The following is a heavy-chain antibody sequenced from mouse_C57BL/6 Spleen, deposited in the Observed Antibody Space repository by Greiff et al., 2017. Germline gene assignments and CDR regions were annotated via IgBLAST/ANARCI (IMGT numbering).Heavy chain of an antibody. Sequence: QVQLQQPGAELVMPGASVKLSCKASGYTFTSYWMHWVKQRPGQGLEWIGEIDPSDSYTNYNQKFKGKSTLTVDKSSSTAYMQLSSLTSEDSAVYYCARLWEDWYFAVWGTGTTVTVSS. CDR2: IDPSDSYT. CDR1: GYTFTSYW. CDR3: ARLWEDWYFAV. D-gene: IGHD4-1*01. J-gene: IGHJ1*03. V-gene: IGHV1-69*01.